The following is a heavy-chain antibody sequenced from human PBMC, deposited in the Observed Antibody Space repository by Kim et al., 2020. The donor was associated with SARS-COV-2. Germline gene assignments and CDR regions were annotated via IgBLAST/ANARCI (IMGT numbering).Heavy chain of an antibody. CDR3: ARFPLWFCFDP. J-gene: IGHJ5*02. Sequence: SETLSLTCTVSGGSISSDYWSWIRQPPGKGLEWIGYIYYSGNTKYNPSLKSRVTISVDTSKNQFSLKLSSVTAADTAVYYCARFPLWFCFDPWGQGTLVTVSS. CDR1: GGSISSDY. D-gene: IGHD3-10*01. CDR2: IYYSGNT. V-gene: IGHV4-59*01.